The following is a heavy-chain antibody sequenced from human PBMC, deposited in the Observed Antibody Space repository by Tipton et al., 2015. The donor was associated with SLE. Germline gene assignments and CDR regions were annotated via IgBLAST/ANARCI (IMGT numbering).Heavy chain of an antibody. Sequence: TLSLTCIVSGGSFSGYYWSWIRQPPGKGLEWIGEINHSGSTNYNPSLKSRVTISADTSTNQFSLKLSSVTAADTAVYYCARDVAAEFDYWGQGTLVTVSS. CDR1: GGSFSGYY. V-gene: IGHV4-34*09. J-gene: IGHJ4*02. CDR3: ARDVAAEFDY. CDR2: INHSGST. D-gene: IGHD6-13*01.